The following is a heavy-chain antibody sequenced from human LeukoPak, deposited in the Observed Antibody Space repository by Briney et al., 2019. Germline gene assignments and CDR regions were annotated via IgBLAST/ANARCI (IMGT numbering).Heavy chain of an antibody. CDR3: TRDRRDGYNYVDY. Sequence: SETLSLTCIVSGDSISPYYWSWIRQPPGKGLEWIGYISYSGSTDYNPSLKSRVTISVDTSKNQFSLKLNSVTAADTAVYYCTRDRRDGYNYVDYWGQGTLVTVSS. V-gene: IGHV4-59*01. CDR2: ISYSGST. CDR1: GDSISPYY. D-gene: IGHD5-24*01. J-gene: IGHJ4*02.